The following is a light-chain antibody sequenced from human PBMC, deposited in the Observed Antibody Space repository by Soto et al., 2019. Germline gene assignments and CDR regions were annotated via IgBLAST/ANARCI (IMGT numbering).Light chain of an antibody. CDR1: QSVRSN. J-gene: IGKJ4*01. V-gene: IGKV3-15*01. CDR2: GVS. CDR3: QQHNDWPLT. Sequence: EIVMTQSPGTLSVSPWERATLSCRASQSVRSNLAWYQQKPGQAPRLLIFGVSTRATGIPARFSGSGSGTEFALTISSLQSEDFAVYYCQQHNDWPLTFGGGTKVELK.